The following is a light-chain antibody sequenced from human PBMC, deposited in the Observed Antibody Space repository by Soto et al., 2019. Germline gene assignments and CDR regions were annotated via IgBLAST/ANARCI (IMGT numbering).Light chain of an antibody. CDR3: QQYGSSPRT. CDR1: QSVITN. V-gene: IGKV3-20*01. Sequence: IVITQSPATLSVSPWERATLSCRASQSVITNLAWYQQKPGQAPRLLIFGASTRAAGFPDRFSGSGSGTDFTLTISRLEPEDFAVYYCQQYGSSPRTFGQGTKVDIK. J-gene: IGKJ1*01. CDR2: GAS.